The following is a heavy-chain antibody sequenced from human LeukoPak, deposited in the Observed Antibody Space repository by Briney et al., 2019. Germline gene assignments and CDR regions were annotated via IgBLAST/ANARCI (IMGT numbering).Heavy chain of an antibody. CDR2: ITGSGGST. Sequence: PGGSLRLSCTASGFTFSSHSMTWVRQAPGRGLEWGSSITGSGGSTFYAASVKGRSTISRDNSKNPLYLQMNNLRAEDTAVYYCAKLGISDGIDYWGQGTLVTVSS. J-gene: IGHJ4*02. CDR3: AKLGISDGIDY. V-gene: IGHV3-23*01. D-gene: IGHD3-16*01. CDR1: GFTFSSHS.